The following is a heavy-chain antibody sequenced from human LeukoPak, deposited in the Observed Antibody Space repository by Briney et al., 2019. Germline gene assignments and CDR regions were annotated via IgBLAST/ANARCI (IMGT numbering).Heavy chain of an antibody. V-gene: IGHV3-53*01. CDR1: GLTVSSYY. Sequence: GGSLRLSCAASGLTVSSYYMSWVRQAPGKGLEWVSIIYSGGTTYYADSVKGRFTISRDNSKNTLYLQMNNLRAEDTAVYYCARDPRESSLYAFDIWGQGTMVTVSS. J-gene: IGHJ3*02. D-gene: IGHD2-15*01. CDR2: IYSGGTT. CDR3: ARDPRESSLYAFDI.